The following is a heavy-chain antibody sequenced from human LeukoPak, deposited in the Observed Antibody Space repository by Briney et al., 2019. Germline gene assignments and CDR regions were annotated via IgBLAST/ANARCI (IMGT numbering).Heavy chain of an antibody. D-gene: IGHD1-14*01. V-gene: IGHV1-69*04. J-gene: IGHJ6*02. CDR1: GGTFNNYA. Sequence: SVKVSCKASGGTFNNYAITWVRQAPGQGLEWMGRIIPIFDIVNYTQKFQGRVTITADTVTNTAYMELSSLRSEDTAVYFCARAPAGMDVWGQGTTVIVSS. CDR3: ARAPAGMDV. CDR2: IIPIFDIV.